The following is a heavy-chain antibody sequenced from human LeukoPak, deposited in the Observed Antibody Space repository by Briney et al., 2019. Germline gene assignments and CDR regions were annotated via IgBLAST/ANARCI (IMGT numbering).Heavy chain of an antibody. V-gene: IGHV4-31*03. CDR1: GGSISSGAFY. D-gene: IGHD3-10*01. Sequence: SETLSLTCTVSGGSISSGAFYWNWSRQHPGEGLEWIGYIHFSGTTYYNPSLRSRAMISIDTSENQFSLNLSSVTAADTAVYYCARDRHSMVSEWFFDLWRRGALVTVSS. J-gene: IGHJ2*01. CDR2: IHFSGTT. CDR3: ARDRHSMVSEWFFDL.